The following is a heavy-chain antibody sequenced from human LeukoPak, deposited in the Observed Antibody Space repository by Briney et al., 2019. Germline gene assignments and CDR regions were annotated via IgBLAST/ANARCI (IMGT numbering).Heavy chain of an antibody. V-gene: IGHV3-74*01. Sequence: GGSLRLSCAAPGFTFSSYWMHWVRQAPGKGLVWVSRINSDGSSIDYADSVKGRFTISRDNAKNTLYLQMNSLRAEDTAVYYCARVKTPGFWSGRYFDCWGQGTLVTVSS. CDR3: ARVKTPGFWSGRYFDC. CDR2: INSDGSSI. CDR1: GFTFSSYW. J-gene: IGHJ4*02. D-gene: IGHD3-3*01.